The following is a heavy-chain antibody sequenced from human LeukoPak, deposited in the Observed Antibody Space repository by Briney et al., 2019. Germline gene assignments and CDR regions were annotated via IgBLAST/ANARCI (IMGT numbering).Heavy chain of an antibody. J-gene: IGHJ4*02. CDR1: GFTFSSYA. CDR2: ISGSGGST. Sequence: GGSLRLSWAASGFTFSSYAMSWVRQAPGKGLEWVSAISGSGGSTYYADSVKGRFTISRDNSKNTLYLQMNSLRAEDTAVYYCAKVEVGNYDFWSGYYFLYWGQGTLVTVSS. CDR3: AKVEVGNYDFWSGYYFLY. V-gene: IGHV3-23*01. D-gene: IGHD3-3*01.